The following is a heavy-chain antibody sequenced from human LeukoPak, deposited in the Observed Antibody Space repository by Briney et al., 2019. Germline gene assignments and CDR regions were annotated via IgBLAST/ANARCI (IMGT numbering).Heavy chain of an antibody. J-gene: IGHJ6*03. CDR1: GFTFSSYE. CDR2: ISSSGSTI. D-gene: IGHD3-10*01. V-gene: IGHV3-48*03. Sequence: GGSLRLSCAASGFTFSSYEMNWVRQAPGKGLEWVSYISSSGSTIYYADSVKGRFTISRDNSKNTLYLQMNSLRAEDTAVYYCAKDRESNYMDVWGKGTTVTVSS. CDR3: AKDRESNYMDV.